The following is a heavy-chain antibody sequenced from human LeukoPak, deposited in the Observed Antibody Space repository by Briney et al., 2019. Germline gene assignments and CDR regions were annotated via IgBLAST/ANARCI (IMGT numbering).Heavy chain of an antibody. CDR1: GGSISSSNW. D-gene: IGHD1-1*01. CDR3: AADLSDPRRGASYLDS. Sequence: PSETLSLTCAVSGGSISSSNWWSWVRQPPGKGLEWIGEIYHSGSTNYNPSLKSRVTISVDKSKNQFSLKLSSVTAADTAVYYCAADLSDPRRGASYLDSWGQGTLVTVSS. V-gene: IGHV4-4*02. CDR2: IYHSGST. J-gene: IGHJ4*02.